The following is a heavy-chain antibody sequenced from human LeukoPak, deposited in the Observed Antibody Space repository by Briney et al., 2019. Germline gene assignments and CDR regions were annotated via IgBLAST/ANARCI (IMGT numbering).Heavy chain of an antibody. J-gene: IGHJ3*02. CDR2: ISFDGTSK. D-gene: IGHD5-18*01. CDR3: ARDPKGGFSYGWGALDI. Sequence: GGSLRLSCAASGFTFSTSAMHWVRQAPGRGLEWVAVISFDGTSKYYTDSVKGRFIISRDNSKDTLYVQMNSLRAEDTAVYYCARDPKGGFSYGWGALDIWGQGTMVTVSS. V-gene: IGHV3-30-3*01. CDR1: GFTFSTSA.